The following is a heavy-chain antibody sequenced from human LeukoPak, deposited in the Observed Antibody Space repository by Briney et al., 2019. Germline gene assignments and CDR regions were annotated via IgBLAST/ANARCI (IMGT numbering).Heavy chain of an antibody. D-gene: IGHD3-10*01. Sequence: GASVKVSCKVSGYTLTELSMHWVRQAPGKGLEWMGGFDPEDGETIYAQKFQGRVTMTEDTSTDTAYMELRSLRSDDTAVYYCARSPLYYYAPNGPPDYWGQGTLVTVSS. CDR1: GYTLTELS. V-gene: IGHV1-24*01. J-gene: IGHJ4*02. CDR3: ARSPLYYYAPNGPPDY. CDR2: FDPEDGET.